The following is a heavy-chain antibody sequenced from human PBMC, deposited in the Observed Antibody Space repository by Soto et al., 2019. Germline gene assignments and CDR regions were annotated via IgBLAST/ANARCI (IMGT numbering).Heavy chain of an antibody. CDR3: ARVRYFDWLLYRTGTYYFDY. Sequence: QVQLVESGGGVVQPGRSLRLSCAASGFTFSSYGMHWVRQAPGKGLEWVAVIWYDGSNKYYADSVKGRFTISRDNSKNTLYLQMNSLRAEDTAVYYCARVRYFDWLLYRTGTYYFDYWGQGTLGTVS. CDR1: GFTFSSYG. V-gene: IGHV3-33*01. CDR2: IWYDGSNK. D-gene: IGHD3-9*01. J-gene: IGHJ4*02.